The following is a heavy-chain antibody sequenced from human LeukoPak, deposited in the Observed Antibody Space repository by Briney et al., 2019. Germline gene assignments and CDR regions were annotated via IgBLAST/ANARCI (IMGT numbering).Heavy chain of an antibody. CDR2: INHSGST. V-gene: IGHV4-34*01. J-gene: IGHJ4*02. D-gene: IGHD3-10*01. CDR3: ARVSTYYYGSGTLGY. Sequence: SETLSLTCAVYGGSFSGYYWSWIRQPPGKGLEWIGEINHSGSTNHNPSLKSRVTISVDTSKNQFSLKLSSVTAADTAVYYCARVSTYYYGSGTLGYWGQGTLVTVSS. CDR1: GGSFSGYY.